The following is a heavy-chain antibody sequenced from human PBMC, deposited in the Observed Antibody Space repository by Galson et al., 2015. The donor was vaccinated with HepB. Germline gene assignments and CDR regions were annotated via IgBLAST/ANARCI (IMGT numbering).Heavy chain of an antibody. CDR1: GFTFSSYS. J-gene: IGHJ4*02. V-gene: IGHV3-48*01. CDR2: ISSSSTI. Sequence: SLRLSCAASGFTFSSYSMNWVRQAPGKGLEWVSYISSSSTIYYADSVKGRFTISRDNATNSLYLQMNSLRAEDTAVYYCARGSSYGDYWGQGTLVTVSS. D-gene: IGHD2-15*01. CDR3: ARGSSYGDY.